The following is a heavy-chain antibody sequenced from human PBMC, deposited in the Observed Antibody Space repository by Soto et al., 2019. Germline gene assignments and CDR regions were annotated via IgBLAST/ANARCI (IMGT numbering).Heavy chain of an antibody. Sequence: QVQLLQSGAEVKKPGSSVRVSCEASGGTFRTYAISWVRQAPGQGLEWMGEIIPIFGTVNYAQKFPGRVTITADESTTKVYMDLRSLRSEDTAVYDCAKGAVAGTPTSYYYYGMDVWGQGTTVTVSS. J-gene: IGHJ6*02. CDR3: AKGAVAGTPTSYYYYGMDV. CDR2: IIPIFGTV. V-gene: IGHV1-69*12. D-gene: IGHD6-19*01. CDR1: GGTFRTYA.